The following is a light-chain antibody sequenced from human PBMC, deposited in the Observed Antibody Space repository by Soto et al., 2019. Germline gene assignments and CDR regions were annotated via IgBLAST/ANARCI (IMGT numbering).Light chain of an antibody. CDR1: SSDVGAYKY. CDR3: TSYVGSNIWV. CDR2: EVS. J-gene: IGLJ3*02. V-gene: IGLV2-8*01. Sequence: QSALTQPPSAYGYPGQSVTISCTGTSSDVGAYKYVSWYQQYPGKAPKLMIYEVSKRPSGVPDGFSGSKSGNTASLTVSGLQAEDEADYYCTSYVGSNIWVFGGGTKLTVL.